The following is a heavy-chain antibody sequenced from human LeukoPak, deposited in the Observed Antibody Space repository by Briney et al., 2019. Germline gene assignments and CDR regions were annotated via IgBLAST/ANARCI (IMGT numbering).Heavy chain of an antibody. V-gene: IGHV3-74*01. J-gene: IGHJ4*02. CDR1: GFTFSSYW. Sequence: GGSLRLSCAASGFTFSSYWMHWVRQAPGKGLVWVSRINSDGSSTSYADSVKGRFTISRDNSKNTLYLQMNSLRAEDTAVYYCALTRYEACFDYWGQGTLVTVSS. CDR2: INSDGSST. D-gene: IGHD3-10*01. CDR3: ALTRYEACFDY.